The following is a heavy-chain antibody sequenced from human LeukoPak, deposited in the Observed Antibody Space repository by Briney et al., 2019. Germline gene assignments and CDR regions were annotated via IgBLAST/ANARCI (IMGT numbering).Heavy chain of an antibody. CDR3: ARTGITGTTNYYYYYMDV. J-gene: IGHJ6*03. CDR2: IYYSGST. CDR1: GGSISRYY. Sequence: PSETLSLTCTVSGGSISRYYWSWIRQPPGKGREWVGHIYYSGSTKYNPSLKSRVTISVDTSKNQFSLKLSSVTAADTAIYYCARTGITGTTNYYYYYMDVWGKGTTVTVSS. V-gene: IGHV4-59*08. D-gene: IGHD1-7*01.